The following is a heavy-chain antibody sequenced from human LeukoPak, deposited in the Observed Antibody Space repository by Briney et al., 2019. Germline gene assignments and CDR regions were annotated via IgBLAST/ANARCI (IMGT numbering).Heavy chain of an antibody. CDR2: LSSTSINI. CDR1: GFTFSNYA. J-gene: IGHJ4*02. D-gene: IGHD3-10*01. V-gene: IGHV3-21*01. CDR3: ARLSMTSYGKYYFEY. Sequence: GGSLRLACAASGFTFSNYAMEWVRQAPGKGLEWVSSLSSTSINIYYADSVKGRFTISRDNAKNSLYLQMNSLRAEDTAVYYCARLSMTSYGKYYFEYWGQGTLVTVSS.